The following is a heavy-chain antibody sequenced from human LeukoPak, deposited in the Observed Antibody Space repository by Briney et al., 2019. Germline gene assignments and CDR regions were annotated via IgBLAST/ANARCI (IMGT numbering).Heavy chain of an antibody. J-gene: IGHJ4*02. CDR2: MYYSGST. CDR3: AREEDGRFDY. Sequence: SETLSPTCTVSGGSISSSGYYWGWMRQPPGKGLEWIGSMYYSGSTYYNPSLKSRVTISVDTSKNHFSLKLSSVTAADTAVYYCAREEDGRFDYWGQGTLVTVSS. CDR1: GGSISSSGYY. V-gene: IGHV4-39*07. D-gene: IGHD2-15*01.